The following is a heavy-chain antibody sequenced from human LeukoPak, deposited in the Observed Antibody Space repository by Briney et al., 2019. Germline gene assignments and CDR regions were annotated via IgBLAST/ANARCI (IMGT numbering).Heavy chain of an antibody. CDR2: MNPNSGNT. D-gene: IGHD3-10*01. Sequence: PGASVKVSCKASGYTFTSYDINWVRQATGQGLEWMGWMNPNSGNTGYAQKFQGRVTMTRNTSISTAYMELSSLRSEDTAVYYCARDVGTDYYGSGKGTRWFDPWGQGTLVTVSS. CDR1: GYTFTSYD. J-gene: IGHJ5*02. CDR3: ARDVGTDYYGSGKGTRWFDP. V-gene: IGHV1-8*01.